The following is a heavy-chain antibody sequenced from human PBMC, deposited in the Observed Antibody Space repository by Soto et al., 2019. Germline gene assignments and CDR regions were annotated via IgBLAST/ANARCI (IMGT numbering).Heavy chain of an antibody. Sequence: PSETLSLTCTFSVGSISSSSYYCGWIRQPPGKGLEWIGSIYYSGSTYYNPSLKSRVTISVDTSKNQFSLKLSSVTAADTAVYYCARQYSYGSFITYWAQGTLVTVSS. V-gene: IGHV4-39*01. CDR2: IYYSGST. D-gene: IGHD5-18*01. J-gene: IGHJ4*02. CDR1: VGSISSSSYY. CDR3: ARQYSYGSFITY.